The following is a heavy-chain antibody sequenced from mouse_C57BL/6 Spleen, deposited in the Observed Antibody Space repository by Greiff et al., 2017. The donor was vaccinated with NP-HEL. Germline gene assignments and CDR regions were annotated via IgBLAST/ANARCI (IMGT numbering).Heavy chain of an antibody. CDR3: ASGHYGSSYDYYAMDC. D-gene: IGHD1-1*01. CDR2: ISYDGSN. Sequence: EVKLEESGPGLVKPSQSLSLTCPVTGYSITSGYDWNWIRQFPGNKREWMGYISYDGSNNYNPSLKNRISITRDTSKNQFFLKLNSVTTEDTATYYCASGHYGSSYDYYAMDCWGQGTSVTVSS. J-gene: IGHJ4*01. CDR1: GYSITSGYD. V-gene: IGHV3-6*01.